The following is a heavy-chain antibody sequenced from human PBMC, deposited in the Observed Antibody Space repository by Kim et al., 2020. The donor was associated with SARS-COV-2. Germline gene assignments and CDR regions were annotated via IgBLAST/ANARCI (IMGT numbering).Heavy chain of an antibody. J-gene: IGHJ3*02. Sequence: QKLQGRVTMTTDTSTSTAYMELRSLRSDDTAVYYCARGQIFGVVIYAFDIWGQGTMVTVSS. D-gene: IGHD3-3*01. CDR3: ARGQIFGVVIYAFDI. V-gene: IGHV1-18*01.